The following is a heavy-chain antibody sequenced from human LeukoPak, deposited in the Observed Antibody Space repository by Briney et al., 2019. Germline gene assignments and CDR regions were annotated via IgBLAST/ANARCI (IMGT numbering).Heavy chain of an antibody. D-gene: IGHD6-19*01. Sequence: ASAKVSCKASGYTFTGYYMHWVRQAPGQGLEWMGWINPNSGGTNYAQKFQGRVTMTRDTSISTAYMELSRLRSDDTAVYYCARDPRGYSSGWYSGAFDIWGQGTMVTVSS. V-gene: IGHV1-2*02. J-gene: IGHJ3*02. CDR2: INPNSGGT. CDR1: GYTFTGYY. CDR3: ARDPRGYSSGWYSGAFDI.